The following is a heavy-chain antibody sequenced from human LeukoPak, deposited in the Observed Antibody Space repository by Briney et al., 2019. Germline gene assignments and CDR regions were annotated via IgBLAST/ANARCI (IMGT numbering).Heavy chain of an antibody. CDR2: ISSSSSYI. V-gene: IGHV3-21*01. J-gene: IGHJ4*02. D-gene: IGHD3-3*01. CDR1: GFTFSSYS. CDR3: ARGPEYYDFWSGYSVGID. Sequence: GGSLRLSCAASGFTFSSYSMNWVRQAPGKGLEWVSSISSSSSYIYYADSVKGRFTISRDNAKNSLYLQMNSLRAEDTAVYYCARGPEYYDFWSGYSVGIDWDQGTLVTVSS.